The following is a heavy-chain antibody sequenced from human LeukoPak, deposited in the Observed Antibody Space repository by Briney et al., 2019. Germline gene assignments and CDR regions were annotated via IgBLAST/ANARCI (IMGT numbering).Heavy chain of an antibody. CDR3: ARGSSYYDSSGYYGDY. CDR1: GYTFTSYY. V-gene: IGHV1-46*01. Sequence: ASVKVSCKASGYTFTSYYIHWVRQAPGQGLEWMGIINPSGGSTSYAQKFQGRVTMTRDMSTSTVYMELSSLRSEDTAVYYCARGSSYYDSSGYYGDYWGQGTLVTVSS. CDR2: INPSGGST. D-gene: IGHD3-22*01. J-gene: IGHJ4*02.